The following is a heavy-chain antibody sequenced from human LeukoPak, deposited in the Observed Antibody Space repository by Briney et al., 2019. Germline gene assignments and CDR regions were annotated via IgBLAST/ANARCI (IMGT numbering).Heavy chain of an antibody. CDR3: ARVGNQYYFDY. V-gene: IGHV3-30-3*01. CDR2: ISYDGSNK. Sequence: GGSLRLSCAASGFTFSSYAMHGVRQAPGKGLEGVAVISYDGSNKYYADSVKGRFTISRDNSKNTLYLQMNSLRAEDTAVYYCARVGNQYYFDYWGQGTLVTVSS. D-gene: IGHD1-14*01. J-gene: IGHJ4*02. CDR1: GFTFSSYA.